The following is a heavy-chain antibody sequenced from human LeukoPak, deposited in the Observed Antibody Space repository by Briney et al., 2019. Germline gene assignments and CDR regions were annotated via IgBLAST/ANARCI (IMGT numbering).Heavy chain of an antibody. Sequence: GGSLRLSYAASGFTFSSYSMNWVRQAPGKGLEWVSSTSSSSSYIYYADSVKGRFTISRDNAKNSLYLQMNSLRAEDTAVYYCASYCSGGSCHGWFDPWGQGTLVTVSS. D-gene: IGHD2-15*01. CDR1: GFTFSSYS. J-gene: IGHJ5*02. CDR3: ASYCSGGSCHGWFDP. CDR2: TSSSSSYI. V-gene: IGHV3-21*01.